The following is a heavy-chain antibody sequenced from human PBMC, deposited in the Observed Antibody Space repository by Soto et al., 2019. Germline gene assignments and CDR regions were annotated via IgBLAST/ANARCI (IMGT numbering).Heavy chain of an antibody. CDR2: ISGSGGST. D-gene: IGHD3-22*01. CDR1: GFTFSSYA. J-gene: IGHJ4*02. CDR3: AKDGYGIVVVITAFDY. Sequence: PGGSLRLSCAASGFTFSSYAMSWVRQAPGEGLEWVSAISGSGGSTYYADSVKGRFTISRDNSKNTLYLQMNSLRAEDTAVYYCAKDGYGIVVVITAFDYWGQGTLVTVSS. V-gene: IGHV3-23*01.